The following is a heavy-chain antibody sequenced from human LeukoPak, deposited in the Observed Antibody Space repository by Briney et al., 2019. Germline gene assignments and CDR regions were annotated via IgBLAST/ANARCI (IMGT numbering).Heavy chain of an antibody. D-gene: IGHD3-22*01. CDR3: ARERRDYYYDSSGYSYFDY. Sequence: GASVKVSCKASGGTFSKYLISWVRQAPGQGLEWMGGIIPVFGTATYAQMFYGRVTITADESTSTAYMELSSLRSEDTAVYYCARERRDYYYDSSGYSYFDYWGQGTLVTVSS. J-gene: IGHJ4*02. CDR1: GGTFSKYL. CDR2: IIPVFGTA. V-gene: IGHV1-69*01.